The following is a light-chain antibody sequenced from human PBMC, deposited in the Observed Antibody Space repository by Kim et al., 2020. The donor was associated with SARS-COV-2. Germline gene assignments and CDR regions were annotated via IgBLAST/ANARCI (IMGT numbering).Light chain of an antibody. CDR3: QQHNTYPRT. V-gene: IGKV1-9*01. J-gene: IGKJ1*01. Sequence: DIQLTQSPSFLSASVGDRVTITCRASQGISSYLAWYQQKPGKAPNLLIYAASSLQSGVPSRFSGSGSETEFTLTISSLQPEDFATYYCQQHNTYPRTFGKGTEVDIK. CDR1: QGISSY. CDR2: AAS.